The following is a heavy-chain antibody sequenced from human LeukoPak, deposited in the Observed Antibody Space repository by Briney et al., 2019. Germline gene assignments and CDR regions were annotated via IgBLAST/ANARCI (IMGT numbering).Heavy chain of an antibody. Sequence: GGSLRLSCAASGFTFDDYGMSWVRHAPGKGLEWVSGINWNGGSTGYADSVKGRFTISRDNAKNSLYLQMNSLRAEDTALYYCARVYYDSSGYGGFDYWGQGTLVTVSS. V-gene: IGHV3-20*04. CDR3: ARVYYDSSGYGGFDY. J-gene: IGHJ4*02. D-gene: IGHD3-22*01. CDR1: GFTFDDYG. CDR2: INWNGGST.